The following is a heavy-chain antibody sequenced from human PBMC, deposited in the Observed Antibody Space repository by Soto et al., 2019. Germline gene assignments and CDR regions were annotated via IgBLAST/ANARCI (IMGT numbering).Heavy chain of an antibody. J-gene: IGHJ4*02. V-gene: IGHV1-2*02. CDR2: INPNSGGT. CDR1: GYTFTGYY. Sequence: GASVKVSFKASGYTFTGYYMHWVRQAPGQGLEWMGWINPNSGGTNYAQKFQGRVTMTRDTSISTAYMELSRLRSDDTAVYYCARAVLFLRSYLGYWGQGTLVTVSS. CDR3: ARAVLFLRSYLGY. D-gene: IGHD3-16*02.